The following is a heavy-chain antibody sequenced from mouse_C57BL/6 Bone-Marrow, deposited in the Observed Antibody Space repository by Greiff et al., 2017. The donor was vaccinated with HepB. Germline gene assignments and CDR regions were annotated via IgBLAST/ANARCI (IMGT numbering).Heavy chain of an antibody. D-gene: IGHD1-1*01. CDR2: IYPGDGDT. Sequence: QVQLQQPGAELVKPGASVKMSCKASGYAFSSSWMNWVKQRPGKGLEWIGRIYPGDGDTNYNGKFKGKATLTADKSSSTAYMQLSSLTSEDSAVYFCARSVITTVVASLDYWGQGTTLTVSS. V-gene: IGHV1-82*01. CDR1: GYAFSSSW. J-gene: IGHJ2*01. CDR3: ARSVITTVVASLDY.